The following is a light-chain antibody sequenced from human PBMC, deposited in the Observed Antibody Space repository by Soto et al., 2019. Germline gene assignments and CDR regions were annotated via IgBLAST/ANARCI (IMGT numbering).Light chain of an antibody. CDR3: QQYETYYT. CDR2: KAS. CDR1: QSITTW. V-gene: IGKV1-5*03. J-gene: IGKJ2*01. Sequence: DIQMTQSPSTLSACVGDRVTITCRASQSITTWLAWYQQKPGKAPNLLIYKASNLESGVPSRFSGSGSGTEFTLTISGLQRDDFATYYCQQYETYYTFGQGTKLEIK.